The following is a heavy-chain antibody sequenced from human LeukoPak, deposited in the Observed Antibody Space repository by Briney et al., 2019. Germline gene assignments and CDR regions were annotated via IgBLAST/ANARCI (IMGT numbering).Heavy chain of an antibody. J-gene: IGHJ4*02. D-gene: IGHD3-22*01. CDR2: GSYSGST. Sequence: SSETLSLTCTVSGGSISSGGYYWNWIRQPPGKGLEWLGYGSYSGSTTYNPSLKSRVTISVDTSKNQFSLKLSSVTAADTAVYYCAKASYYYDSSGYYPYLAYWGQGTLVTVSS. CDR1: GGSISSGGYY. CDR3: AKASYYYDSSGYYPYLAY. V-gene: IGHV4-61*08.